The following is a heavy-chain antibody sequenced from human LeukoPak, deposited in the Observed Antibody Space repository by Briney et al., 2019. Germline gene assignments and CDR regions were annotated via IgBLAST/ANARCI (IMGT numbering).Heavy chain of an antibody. J-gene: IGHJ5*02. CDR2: IYYSGST. D-gene: IGHD3-3*01. CDR3: ARDNCWSGYYGWFDP. V-gene: IGHV4-39*07. CDR1: GGSISSSSYY. Sequence: ETLSLTCTVSGGSISSSSYYWGWIRQPPGKGLEWIGSIYYSGSTYYNPSLKSRVTISVDTSKNQFSLKLSSVTAADTAVYYCARDNCWSGYYGWFDPWGQGTLVTVSS.